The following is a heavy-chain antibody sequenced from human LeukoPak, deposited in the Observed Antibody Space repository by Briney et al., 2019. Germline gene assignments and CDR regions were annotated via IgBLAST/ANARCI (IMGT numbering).Heavy chain of an antibody. V-gene: IGHV4-59*12. J-gene: IGHJ5*02. Sequence: PSETLSLTCTVSDGSISSYYWSWIRQSPGKGLEWIGNIFHSGSPNYSPSLKSRVTISVAMSKNQFSLKLTSVTAADTAVYYCARGRLTTGGWFDPWGQGTLVTVSS. CDR1: DGSISSYY. CDR2: IFHSGSP. D-gene: IGHD3-9*01. CDR3: ARGRLTTGGWFDP.